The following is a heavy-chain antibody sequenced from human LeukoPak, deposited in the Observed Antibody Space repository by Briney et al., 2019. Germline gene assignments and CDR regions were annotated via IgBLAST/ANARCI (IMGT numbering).Heavy chain of an antibody. V-gene: IGHV3-74*01. J-gene: IGHJ4*02. D-gene: IGHD3-9*01. CDR2: INSDGSTT. CDR1: GFTFSSYW. Sequence: GGSLRLSCAASGFTFSSYWMHWVRQAPGKGLVWVSRINSDGSTTSYADSVKGRFTISRDNAKNTLYLQMNSLRAEDTAVYYCARDGGYDILTGYPSDYWGQGTLVTVSS. CDR3: ARDGGYDILTGYPSDY.